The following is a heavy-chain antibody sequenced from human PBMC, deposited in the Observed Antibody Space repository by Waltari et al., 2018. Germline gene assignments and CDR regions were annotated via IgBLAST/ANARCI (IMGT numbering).Heavy chain of an antibody. CDR2: IYYSGST. V-gene: IGHV4-59*08. Sequence: QVQLQESGPGLVQPSETLSLTCSVSGGSINPYYWSWLRQPPGKGLEWIGYIYYSGSTNYKPSLKSRVTISVDTSKNQFSLNLSSVTAADTAVYYCARLFRAGNPYFGFDNWGQGTLVTVSS. CDR1: GGSINPYY. J-gene: IGHJ4*02. D-gene: IGHD6-19*01. CDR3: ARLFRAGNPYFGFDN.